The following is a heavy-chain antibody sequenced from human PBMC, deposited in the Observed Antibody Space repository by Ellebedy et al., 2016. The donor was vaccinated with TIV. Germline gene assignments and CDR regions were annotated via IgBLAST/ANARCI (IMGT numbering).Heavy chain of an antibody. Sequence: PGGFLRLSCAASGFTFSSSAMHWVRQAPGKGLEWVAVISYDGSNKNYADSVKGRFTISRDNSENTLYLQMNSLRTEDTAVYYCARPFCENALGFWGQGSLVTVSS. CDR1: GFTFSSSA. CDR3: ARPFCENALGF. CDR2: ISYDGSNK. J-gene: IGHJ4*02. D-gene: IGHD2/OR15-2a*01. V-gene: IGHV3-30*04.